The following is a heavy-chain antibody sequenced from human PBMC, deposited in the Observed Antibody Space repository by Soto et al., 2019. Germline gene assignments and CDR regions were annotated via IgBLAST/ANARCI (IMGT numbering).Heavy chain of an antibody. CDR1: GGSISSSSYY. Sequence: PSETLCVTCTVFGGSISSSSYYWGWIRQPPGKGLEWIGSIYYSGSTYYNPSLKSRVTISVDTSKNQFSLKLSSVTAADTAVYYCARLEDYYMDVWGKGTTVTVSS. CDR2: IYYSGST. CDR3: ARLEDYYMDV. V-gene: IGHV4-39*01. J-gene: IGHJ6*03.